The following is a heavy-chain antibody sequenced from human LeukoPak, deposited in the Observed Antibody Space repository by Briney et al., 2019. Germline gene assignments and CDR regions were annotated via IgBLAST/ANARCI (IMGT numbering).Heavy chain of an antibody. V-gene: IGHV3-53*04. D-gene: IGHD5-24*01. CDR1: GFTVSSNY. Sequence: GGSLRLSCAASGFTVSSNYMSWVRQAPGKGLEWVSVIYSGGSTYYADSVKRRFTISRHNSKNTLYLQMNNLRAEDTAVYYCARARRDGYQTHFDYWGQGTLVTVSS. CDR3: ARARRDGYQTHFDY. J-gene: IGHJ4*02. CDR2: IYSGGST.